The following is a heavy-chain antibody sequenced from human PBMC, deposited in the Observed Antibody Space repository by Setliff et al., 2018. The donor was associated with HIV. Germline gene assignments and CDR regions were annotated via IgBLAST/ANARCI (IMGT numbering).Heavy chain of an antibody. D-gene: IGHD2-15*01. CDR1: GFTFNTYA. CDR3: AKDGISGGAYPPYYFDY. CDR2: ISGSGAST. V-gene: IGHV3-23*01. Sequence: GGSLRLSCAASGFTFNTYAMSWVRQAPGKGLEWVSVISGSGASTFYADSVKGRFTIARDNSKNTLSLQMNGLRVEDTAVYYCAKDGISGGAYPPYYFDYWGHGTLVTVSS. J-gene: IGHJ4*01.